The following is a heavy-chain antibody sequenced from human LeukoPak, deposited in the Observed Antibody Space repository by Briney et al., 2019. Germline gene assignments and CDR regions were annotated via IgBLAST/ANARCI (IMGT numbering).Heavy chain of an antibody. CDR2: IYHSEST. Sequence: PSEPLSLTCGVSGYSISRGYSCGWIRQPPGNGLEWIGNIYHSESTHYNPSLKSRVTISPDTSKNQFSLKLTSVTASDTAVYYCARFDHVWETHGMDAFDLWGQGTMVTVSS. D-gene: IGHD3-16*01. CDR1: GYSISRGYS. V-gene: IGHV4-38-2*01. CDR3: ARFDHVWETHGMDAFDL. J-gene: IGHJ3*01.